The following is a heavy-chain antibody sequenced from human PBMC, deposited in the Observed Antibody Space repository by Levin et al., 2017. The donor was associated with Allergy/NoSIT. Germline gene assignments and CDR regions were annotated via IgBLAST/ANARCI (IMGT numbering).Heavy chain of an antibody. CDR3: ARRDYDYVWGSYRSQPAFDY. D-gene: IGHD3-16*02. Sequence: PGGSLRLSCTVSGGSISSSSYYWGWIRQPPGKGLEWIGSIYYSGSTYYNPSLKSRVTISVDTSKNQFSLKLSSVTAADTAVYYCARRDYDYVWGSYRSQPAFDYWGQGTLVTVSS. V-gene: IGHV4-39*01. J-gene: IGHJ4*02. CDR2: IYYSGST. CDR1: GGSISSSSYY.